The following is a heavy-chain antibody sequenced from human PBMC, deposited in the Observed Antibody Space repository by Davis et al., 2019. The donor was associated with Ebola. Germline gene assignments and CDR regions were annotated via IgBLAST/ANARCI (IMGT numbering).Heavy chain of an antibody. CDR1: GFTFSSYW. D-gene: IGHD3-22*01. V-gene: IGHV3-7*01. Sequence: GGSLRLSCAASGFTFSSYWMSWVRQAPGKGLEWVANIKQDGSEKYYVDSVKGRFTISRDNAKNSLYLQMNSLRAEDTAVYYCARHEPYYYDSSGYYSKYWYFDLWGRGTLVTVSS. J-gene: IGHJ2*01. CDR3: ARHEPYYYDSSGYYSKYWYFDL. CDR2: IKQDGSEK.